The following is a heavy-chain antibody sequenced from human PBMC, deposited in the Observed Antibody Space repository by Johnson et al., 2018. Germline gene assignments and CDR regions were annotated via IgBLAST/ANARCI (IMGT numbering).Heavy chain of an antibody. CDR2: IWFDGSNK. CDR3: AKGEGGSKRGAFDI. J-gene: IGHJ3*02. CDR1: GFIFSSYG. D-gene: IGHD2-15*01. V-gene: IGHV3-33*06. Sequence: QVQLVESGGGVVQPGRSLRLSCAASGFIFSSYGMHWVRQAPGKGLEWVAVIWFDGSNKYYADSVKGRFTISRDNSKNTLYLQMNSLRAEDTAVYYCAKGEGGSKRGAFDIWGQGTMVTVSS.